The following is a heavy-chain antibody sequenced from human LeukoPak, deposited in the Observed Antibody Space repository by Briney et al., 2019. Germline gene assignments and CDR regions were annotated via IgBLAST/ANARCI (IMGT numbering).Heavy chain of an antibody. D-gene: IGHD3-3*01. V-gene: IGHV3-11*01. CDR1: GFTFSDYY. Sequence: GGSLRLSCAASGFTFSDYYMSWIRQAPGKGLEWVSYISSSGSTIYYADSVKGRFTISRDNAKNSPYLQMNSLRAEDTAVYYCASTPTRITIFGVPSSDYYYGMDVWGQGTTVTVSS. CDR2: ISSSGSTI. CDR3: ASTPTRITIFGVPSSDYYYGMDV. J-gene: IGHJ6*02.